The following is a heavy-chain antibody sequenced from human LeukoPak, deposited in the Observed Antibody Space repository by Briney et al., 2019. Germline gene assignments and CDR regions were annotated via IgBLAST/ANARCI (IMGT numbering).Heavy chain of an antibody. V-gene: IGHV4-39*07. D-gene: IGHD6-13*01. CDR2: IYYSGST. CDR1: GGSISSSSYY. CDR3: ARDYPMGQQLGPFDY. J-gene: IGHJ4*02. Sequence: SETLSLTCTVSGGSISSSSYYWGWIRQPPGKGLEWIGSIYYSGSTYYNPSLKSRVTISVDTSKNQFSLKLSSVTAADTAVYYCARDYPMGQQLGPFDYWGQGTLVTVSS.